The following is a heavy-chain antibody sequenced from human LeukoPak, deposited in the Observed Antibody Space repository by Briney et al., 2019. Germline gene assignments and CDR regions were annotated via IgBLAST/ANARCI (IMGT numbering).Heavy chain of an antibody. CDR2: IYPGDSDT. V-gene: IGHV5-51*01. D-gene: IGHD6-6*01. CDR1: GYGFTSYW. Sequence: GESLKISCKGSGYGFTSYWIGWVRQMPGKGLEWMGIIYPGDSDTRYSPSFQGQVTISADKSISTAYLQWSSLKASDTAMYYCARTPSIAARPEGPYDYWGQGTLVTVSS. CDR3: ARTPSIAARPEGPYDY. J-gene: IGHJ4*02.